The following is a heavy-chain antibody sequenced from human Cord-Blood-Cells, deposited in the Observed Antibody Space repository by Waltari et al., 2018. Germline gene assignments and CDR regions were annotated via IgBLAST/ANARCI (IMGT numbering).Heavy chain of an antibody. CDR2: IYYSGST. Sequence: QIKLQEPGTARVKPSEPLPLPTPGPGGSLSTRCYSWSSIRQPPGKGLEWIGYIYYSGSTNYNPSLKSRVTIAVDTSKNQFSLKLSSVTAADTAVYYCASGPGYSGYDDALDYWGQGTLVTVSS. CDR3: ASGPGYSGYDDALDY. CDR1: GGSLSTRCYS. J-gene: IGHJ4*02. V-gene: IGHV4-61*01. D-gene: IGHD5-12*01.